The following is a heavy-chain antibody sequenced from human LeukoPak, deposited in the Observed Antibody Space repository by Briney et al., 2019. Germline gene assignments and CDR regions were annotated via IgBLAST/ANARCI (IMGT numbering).Heavy chain of an antibody. CDR3: ARLLSLGFDY. J-gene: IGHJ4*02. Sequence: SETLSLTRAVSGGSISGYYWSWIRQPPGKGLEWIGYISYTGSTNYNPSLKSRVTISVDTSKNQFSLKLSSVTAADTAVYYGARLLSLGFDYWGQGTLVTVSS. CDR2: ISYTGST. V-gene: IGHV4-59*01. D-gene: IGHD2/OR15-2a*01. CDR1: GGSISGYY.